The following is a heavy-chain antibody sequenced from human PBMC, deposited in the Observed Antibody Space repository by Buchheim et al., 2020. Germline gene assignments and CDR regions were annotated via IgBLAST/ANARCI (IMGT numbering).Heavy chain of an antibody. J-gene: IGHJ6*02. V-gene: IGHV1-18*04. Sequence: QVQLVQSGAEVKKPGASVKVSCKASGYTFTSYGISWVRQAPGQGLEWMGWISAYNGNTNYAQKLQGRVTMTTDTSTSPAYLELRSLRSDDTAVYYCARDLPSYGTSRLKYYYYGMDVWGQGTT. CDR3: ARDLPSYGTSRLKYYYYGMDV. D-gene: IGHD2-2*01. CDR1: GYTFTSYG. CDR2: ISAYNGNT.